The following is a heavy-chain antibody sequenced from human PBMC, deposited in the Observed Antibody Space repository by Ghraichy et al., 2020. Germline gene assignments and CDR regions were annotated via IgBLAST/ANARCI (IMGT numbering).Heavy chain of an antibody. CDR3: ARQSHGTYVYFDN. Sequence: SETLSLTCTVSGGSVTSYYWSWVRQPAGKGLEWIGRISASGSTDYNPSLKRRVSLSLDTSANKFSLKLTSMTAADTGVYYCARQSHGTYVYFDNCGQGTLVTVSS. V-gene: IGHV4-4*07. J-gene: IGHJ4*02. CDR1: GGSVTSYY. D-gene: IGHD1-26*01. CDR2: ISASGST.